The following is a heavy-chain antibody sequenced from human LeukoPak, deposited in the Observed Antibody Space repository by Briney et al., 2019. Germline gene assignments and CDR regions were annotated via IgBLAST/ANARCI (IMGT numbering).Heavy chain of an antibody. V-gene: IGHV5-51*01. CDR2: IYPGDSDT. D-gene: IGHD3-22*01. J-gene: IGHJ4*02. CDR3: ARHTYDSSGYYYYFDY. CDR1: GYSFTSYW. Sequence: GESLKISCKGSGYSFTSYWIGWVRQMPGKGLEWMGLIYPGDSDTRYSPSFQGQVTISADKSISTAYLQWSSLKASDTAMYYCARHTYDSSGYYYYFDYWGQGTLVTVSS.